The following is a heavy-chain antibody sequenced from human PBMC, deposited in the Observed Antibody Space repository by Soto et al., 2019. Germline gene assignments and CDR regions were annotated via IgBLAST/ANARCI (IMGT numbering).Heavy chain of an antibody. CDR1: GLTISGKKY. CDR2: LYDVDGT. Sequence: GGSLRLSCTGLGLTISGKKYMSWVRQAPGRGLEWVSSLYDVDGTYYADSVKGRFTISSDTSKTIVFLQMSSLGPDDTAVYYCATWLLREHAYDIWGLGTTVTVSS. D-gene: IGHD1-26*01. J-gene: IGHJ3*02. CDR3: ATWLLREHAYDI. V-gene: IGHV3-53*01.